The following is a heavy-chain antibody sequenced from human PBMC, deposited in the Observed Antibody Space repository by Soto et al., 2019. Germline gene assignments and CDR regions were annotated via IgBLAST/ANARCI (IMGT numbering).Heavy chain of an antibody. J-gene: IGHJ4*02. CDR3: AKEIFAAAYAATSAFDL. D-gene: IGHD2-8*01. V-gene: IGHV3-23*01. CDR1: GFTFSSHA. Sequence: GGSLRLSCAASGFTFSSHAMGWLRQAPGPEPEWVAFVDGSGVDTSYADSVKGRFTISRDNSENSLYLHMNSLRAEDTGRYFCAKEIFAAAYAATSAFDLWGQGT. CDR2: VDGSGVDT.